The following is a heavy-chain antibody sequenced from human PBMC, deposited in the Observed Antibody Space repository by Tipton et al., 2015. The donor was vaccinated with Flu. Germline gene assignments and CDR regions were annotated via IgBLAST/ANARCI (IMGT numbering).Heavy chain of an antibody. D-gene: IGHD4-17*01. CDR1: GGSFSGYY. CDR2: IYYSGST. J-gene: IGHJ4*02. V-gene: IGHV4-59*08. CDR3: ARRKTVTTRLTYFDY. Sequence: GLVKPSETLSLTCAVYGGSFSGYYWSWIRQPPGKGLEWIGYIYYSGSTNYNPSLKSRVTISVDTSKNQFSLKLSSVTAADTAVYYCARRKTVTTRLTYFDYWGQGTLVTVSS.